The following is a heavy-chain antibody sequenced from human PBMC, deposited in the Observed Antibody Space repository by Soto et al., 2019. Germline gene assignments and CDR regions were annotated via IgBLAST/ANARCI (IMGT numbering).Heavy chain of an antibody. Sequence: SETLSLTCTVSGGSISSYYWSWIRQPPGKGLEWIGYIYYSGSTNYNPSLKSRVTISVDTSKNQFSLKLGSVTAADTAVYYCARSFAWGDYFDYWGQGTLVTVSP. D-gene: IGHD7-27*01. J-gene: IGHJ4*02. V-gene: IGHV4-59*01. CDR1: GGSISSYY. CDR2: IYYSGST. CDR3: ARSFAWGDYFDY.